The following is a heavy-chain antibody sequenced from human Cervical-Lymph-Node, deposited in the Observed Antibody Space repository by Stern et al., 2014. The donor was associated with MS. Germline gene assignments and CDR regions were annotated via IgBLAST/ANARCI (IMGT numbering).Heavy chain of an antibody. CDR1: GDSISRGDYY. D-gene: IGHD2-2*01. CDR3: ARDVYQPSLYSYNMDV. V-gene: IGHV4-30-4*01. J-gene: IGHJ6*02. CDR2: IYNTGMT. Sequence: QLQLQESGPGLVKPSETLSLTCTVSGDSISRGDYYWSWIRQSPGKGLEWIGYIYNTGMTYYSPSLKGRVTMSMDTSKKQFSLSLGSVTAADTAVYYCARDVYQPSLYSYNMDVWGQGTTVTVSS.